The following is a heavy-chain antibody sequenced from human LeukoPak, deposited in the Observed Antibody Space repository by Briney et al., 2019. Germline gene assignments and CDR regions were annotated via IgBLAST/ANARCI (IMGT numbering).Heavy chain of an antibody. V-gene: IGHV4-4*07. D-gene: IGHD2-15*01. J-gene: IGHJ4*02. Sequence: MTSETLSLTCTVSGGSISSYYWSWIRQPAGKGLEWIGRIYSSGSTNYNPSLKSRVTMSVDTSKNQFSLKLSSVTAADTAVYYCARDPHYCSGGACSDYWGQGTLVTVSS. CDR2: IYSSGST. CDR3: ARDPHYCSGGACSDY. CDR1: GGSISSYY.